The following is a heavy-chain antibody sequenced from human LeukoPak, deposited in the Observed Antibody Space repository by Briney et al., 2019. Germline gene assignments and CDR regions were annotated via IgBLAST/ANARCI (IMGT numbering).Heavy chain of an antibody. CDR1: GGSISSGAYY. CDR3: ARGSSGWFFDY. D-gene: IGHD6-19*01. CDR2: ITYGGST. Sequence: SETLSLTCTVSGGSISSGAYYWSWIRQHPGKGLEWIGYITYGGSTYYNPSLKSRIIISVDTSKNQFSLTLTSVTAADTAVYYCARGSSGWFFDYWGQGTLVTVSS. V-gene: IGHV4-31*03. J-gene: IGHJ4*02.